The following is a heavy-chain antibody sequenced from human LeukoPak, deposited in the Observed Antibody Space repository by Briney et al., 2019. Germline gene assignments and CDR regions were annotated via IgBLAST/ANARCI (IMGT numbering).Heavy chain of an antibody. CDR3: ARGWTYYYDSSGYLNWLDP. Sequence: SLTLSLTCTVSGCSISRGGFYWLWIRQPPGKALEWIGYIYYSGSTSYNPSLQSRVTISVDTSKNQFSLKLSSVTAADTAVYYCARGWTYYYDSSGYLNWLDPWGQGTLVTVSS. J-gene: IGHJ5*02. CDR1: GCSISRGGFY. V-gene: IGHV4-31*03. CDR2: IYYSGST. D-gene: IGHD3-22*01.